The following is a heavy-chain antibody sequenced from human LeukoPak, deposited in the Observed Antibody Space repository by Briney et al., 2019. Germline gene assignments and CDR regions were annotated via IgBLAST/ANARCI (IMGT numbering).Heavy chain of an antibody. CDR1: GFTFDDYA. CDR2: ISWDGGST. CDR3: ARLLAYGSGGEAFDY. Sequence: GGSLTLSCAASGFTFDDYAMHCVRHAPGKGLEWVSLISWDGGSTYYADSVKGRFTISRDNDKNSLYLQMNSLRAEDTSVYHCARLLAYGSGGEAFDYWGQGALVTVSS. J-gene: IGHJ4*02. D-gene: IGHD3-10*01. V-gene: IGHV3-43D*03.